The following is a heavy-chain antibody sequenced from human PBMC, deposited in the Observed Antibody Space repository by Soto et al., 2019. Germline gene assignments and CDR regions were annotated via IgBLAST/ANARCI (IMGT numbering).Heavy chain of an antibody. CDR1: GFTFTSFG. V-gene: IGHV3-33*01. J-gene: IGHJ6*02. D-gene: IGHD4-4*01. CDR2: IWYDGSNK. CDR3: ARVQSGSNYGYYYYAMDV. Sequence: SGGSLRLSCAASGFTFTSFGMHWIRQAPGKWLEWVAVIWYDGSNKHYADSVKGRFTISRDNTKNTLYLQMSSLRADDTAVYYCARVQSGSNYGYYYYAMDVWGQGXTVTVYS.